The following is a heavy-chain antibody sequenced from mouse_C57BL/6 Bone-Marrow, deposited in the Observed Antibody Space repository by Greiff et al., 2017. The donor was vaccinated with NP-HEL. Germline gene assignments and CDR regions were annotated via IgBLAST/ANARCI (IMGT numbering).Heavy chain of an antibody. CDR3: ARRSSYWYVDV. CDR1: GFTFSDYG. V-gene: IGHV5-15*01. CDR2: ISNLAYSI. D-gene: IGHD1-1*01. J-gene: IGHJ1*03. Sequence: EVKLVESGGGLVQPGGSLKLSCAASGFTFSDYGMAWVRQAPRKGPEWVAFISNLAYSIYYADTVTGRFTISRENAKNTLYLEMSSLRSEDTAMYYCARRSSYWYVDVWGTGTTVTVSS.